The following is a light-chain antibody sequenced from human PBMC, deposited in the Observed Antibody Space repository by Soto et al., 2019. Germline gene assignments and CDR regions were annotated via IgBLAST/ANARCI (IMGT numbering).Light chain of an antibody. V-gene: IGLV2-14*01. CDR1: SSDVGGYNY. J-gene: IGLJ2*01. CDR2: DVS. CDR3: SSYASSSTVV. Sequence: QSALPQPASVSGSPGQSITISCTGTSSDVGGYNYVSWYQQHPGKAPKLMIYDVSNRPSGVSNRFSGSKSGNTASLTISGVQAEDEAGYSCSSYASSSTVVFGGGTKVTVL.